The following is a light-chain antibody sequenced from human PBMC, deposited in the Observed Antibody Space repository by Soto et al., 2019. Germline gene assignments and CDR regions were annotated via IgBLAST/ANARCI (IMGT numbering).Light chain of an antibody. CDR1: QSISSE. Sequence: EIVMTQSPATLYVSPGESATLSCRASQSISSELAWYQQKPGQPPRLLIYGASTRATGVPARFTGSGSGSDFTLTISWLQSEDVAVYYCQQGHNWPLTFGQGTRLEI. J-gene: IGKJ2*01. CDR3: QQGHNWPLT. V-gene: IGKV3-15*01. CDR2: GAS.